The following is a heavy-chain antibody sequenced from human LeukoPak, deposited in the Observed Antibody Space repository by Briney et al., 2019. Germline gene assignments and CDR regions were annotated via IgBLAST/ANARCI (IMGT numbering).Heavy chain of an antibody. V-gene: IGHV4-61*05. CDR2: IYYSGST. J-gene: IGHJ6*03. Sequence: SETLSLTCTVSGGSISSSSYYWGWIRQPPGKGLEWIGYIYYSGSTNYNPSLKSRVTISVDTSKNQFSLKLSSVTAADTAVYYCARVTPYHSSSWYSHYYYYMDVWGKGTTVAISS. CDR3: ARVTPYHSSSWYSHYYYYMDV. D-gene: IGHD6-13*01. CDR1: GGSISSSSYY.